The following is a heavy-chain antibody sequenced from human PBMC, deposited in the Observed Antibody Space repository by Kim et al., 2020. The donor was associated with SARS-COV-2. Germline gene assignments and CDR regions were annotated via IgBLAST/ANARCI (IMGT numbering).Heavy chain of an antibody. Sequence: GGSLRLSCAASGFTFSSYAMHWVRQAPGKGLEYVSAISSNGGSTYYANSVKGRFTISRDNSKNTLYLQMGSLRAEDMAVYYCARNAKWELLFYYGMDVWGHRKPVTASS. CDR1: GFTFSSYA. D-gene: IGHD1-26*01. V-gene: IGHV3-64*01. J-gene: IGHJ6*02. CDR2: ISSNGGST. CDR3: ARNAKWELLFYYGMDV.